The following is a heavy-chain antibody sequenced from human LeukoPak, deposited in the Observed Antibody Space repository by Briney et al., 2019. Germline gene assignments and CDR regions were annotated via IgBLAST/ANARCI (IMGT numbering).Heavy chain of an antibody. CDR2: IYYSGST. D-gene: IGHD6-19*01. Sequence: SETLSLTCTVSGGSISSYYWSWIRQPPGKGLEWIGYIYYSGSTNYNPSLKSRVTISVDTSKNQFSLKLSSMTAPDTAVYYCARGSGWYYYWGQGTLVTVSS. CDR1: GGSISSYY. J-gene: IGHJ4*02. V-gene: IGHV4-59*01. CDR3: ARGSGWYYY.